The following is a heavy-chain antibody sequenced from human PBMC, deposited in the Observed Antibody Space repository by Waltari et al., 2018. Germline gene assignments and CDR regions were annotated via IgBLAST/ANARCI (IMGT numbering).Heavy chain of an antibody. CDR1: GGSFSGYY. J-gene: IGHJ4*02. Sequence: QVQLQQWGAGLLKPSETLSLTCAVYGGSFSGYYWSWTRQPPGKGLEWIGEINHSGSTNYNPSLKSRVTISVDTSKNQFSLKLSSVTAADTAVYYCARGHPALRYFDWLFTFYYFDYWGQGTLVTVSS. V-gene: IGHV4-34*01. D-gene: IGHD3-9*01. CDR3: ARGHPALRYFDWLFTFYYFDY. CDR2: INHSGST.